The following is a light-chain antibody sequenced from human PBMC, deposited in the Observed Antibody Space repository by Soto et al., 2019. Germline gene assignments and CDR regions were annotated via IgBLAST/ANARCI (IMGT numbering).Light chain of an antibody. Sequence: QSALTQPASVSGSPGQSITISCTGTSTDIGSYNYLSWYQHHPGKTPRLIIFEVSHRPSGISDRFSASKSANTASLTISGLLAEDEARYYCSSYTTSNTWVFGGGTKVTVL. J-gene: IGLJ3*02. CDR2: EVS. V-gene: IGLV2-14*01. CDR1: STDIGSYNY. CDR3: SSYTTSNTWV.